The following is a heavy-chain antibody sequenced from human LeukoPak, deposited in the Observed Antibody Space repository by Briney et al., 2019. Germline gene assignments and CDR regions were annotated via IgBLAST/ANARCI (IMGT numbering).Heavy chain of an antibody. V-gene: IGHV4-34*01. Sequence: SETLSLTCAVYGGSFSGYYWSWIRQPPGKGLEWIGEINHSGSTNYNPSLKSRVTISVDTSKSQFSLKLSSVTAADTAVYYCARVKYYDFWSGYVYYYGMDVWGQGTTVTVSS. CDR1: GGSFSGYY. CDR2: INHSGST. CDR3: ARVKYYDFWSGYVYYYGMDV. J-gene: IGHJ6*02. D-gene: IGHD3-3*01.